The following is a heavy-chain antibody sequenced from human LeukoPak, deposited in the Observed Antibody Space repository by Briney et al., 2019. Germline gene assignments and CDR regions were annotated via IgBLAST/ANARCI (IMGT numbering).Heavy chain of an antibody. Sequence: GGSLRLSCAASGFTFSTYSMNWVRQAPGKGLEWVSSITSSSTSIYFADSVKGRFTISRDNAKNSLYLQMNSLRAEDTAVYYCARTYYDILTGYNPYLDYWGQGTLVTVSS. CDR2: ITSSSTSI. V-gene: IGHV3-21*01. CDR3: ARTYYDILTGYNPYLDY. J-gene: IGHJ4*02. D-gene: IGHD3-9*01. CDR1: GFTFSTYS.